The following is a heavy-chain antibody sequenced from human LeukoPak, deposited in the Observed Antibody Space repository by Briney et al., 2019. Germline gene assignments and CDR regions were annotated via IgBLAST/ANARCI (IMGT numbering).Heavy chain of an antibody. J-gene: IGHJ4*02. CDR1: GGSISSGGYY. CDR2: IYYSGST. Sequence: PSETLSLTCTVSGGSISSGGYYWSWIRQHPGKGLEWIVYIYYSGSTYYNPSLKSRVTISVYTSKNQFSLKLSSVTAADTAVYYCARDRSRGDYDEFDYWGQGTLVTVSS. CDR3: ARDRSRGDYDEFDY. V-gene: IGHV4-31*03. D-gene: IGHD4-17*01.